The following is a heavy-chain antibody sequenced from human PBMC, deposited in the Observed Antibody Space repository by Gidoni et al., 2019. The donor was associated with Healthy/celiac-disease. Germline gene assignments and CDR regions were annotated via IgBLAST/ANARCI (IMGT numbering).Heavy chain of an antibody. CDR1: GYTLTELS. CDR3: ATKTTVTSDQYYYYYGMDV. V-gene: IGHV1-24*01. J-gene: IGHJ6*02. D-gene: IGHD4-4*01. CDR2: FDPEDGET. Sequence: QVQLVQSGAEVKKPGASVKVSCKVSGYTLTELSMHWVRQAPGKGLEWMGGFDPEDGETIYAQKFQGRVTMTEDTSTDTAYMELSSLRSEDTAVYYCATKTTVTSDQYYYYYGMDVWGQGTTVTVSS.